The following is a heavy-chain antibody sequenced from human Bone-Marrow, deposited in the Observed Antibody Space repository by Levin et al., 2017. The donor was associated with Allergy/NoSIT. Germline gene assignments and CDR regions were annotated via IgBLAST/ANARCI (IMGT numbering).Heavy chain of an antibody. Sequence: SETLSLTCGVSGDSVTNNEYYWGWIRQPPGKGLEWIASIYYSGIAYYNPSLKSRVAISVDTSNNQISLSLASVTAADTAVYYCVRVFLTGYKYYFDSWGQGTLVTVSS. D-gene: IGHD3-9*01. CDR1: GDSVTNNEYY. CDR3: VRVFLTGYKYYFDS. CDR2: IYYSGIA. V-gene: IGHV4-39*01. J-gene: IGHJ4*02.